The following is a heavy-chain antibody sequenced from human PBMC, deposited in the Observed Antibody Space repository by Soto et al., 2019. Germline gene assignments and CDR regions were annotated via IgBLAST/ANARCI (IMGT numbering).Heavy chain of an antibody. D-gene: IGHD4-17*01. Sequence: PGGSLRLSCAASGFTFINAWMNWVRQAPGKGLEWVGRIKSKTDRGTTDYAAPVKGRFTISRDDSKNTLYLQMNSLKTEDTAVYYCTTDGSAYGGNPFFYWGQGTVVTVSS. V-gene: IGHV3-15*07. J-gene: IGHJ4*02. CDR3: TTDGSAYGGNPFFY. CDR1: GFTFINAW. CDR2: IKSKTDRGTT.